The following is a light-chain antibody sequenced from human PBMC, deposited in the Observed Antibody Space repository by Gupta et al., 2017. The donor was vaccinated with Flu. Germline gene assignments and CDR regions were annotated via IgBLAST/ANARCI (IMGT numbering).Light chain of an antibody. J-gene: IGKJ1*01. Sequence: DIVMTQSTLSLPVTPGEPASISCRSSQSLLHSNGYNYLDWYLQKPGQSPQLLIYLGSNRASGVPDRFSGSGSGTDFTLKISRVEGEDVGVYYCMQSLQTPRTFGQGTKVEI. CDR3: MQSLQTPRT. V-gene: IGKV2-28*01. CDR1: QSLLHSNGYNY. CDR2: LGS.